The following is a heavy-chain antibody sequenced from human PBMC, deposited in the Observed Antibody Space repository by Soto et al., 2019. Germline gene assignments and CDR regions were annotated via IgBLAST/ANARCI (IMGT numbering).Heavy chain of an antibody. Sequence: SETVSLTCDVSGGAIISSNYWSWVRQPQGKGLEWIGEIYHSGRAHYNPSLKSRVTMSVDKSKNLFSLELTSVTAADTAVYYCARDRISGGGYSRRWFDLWGQGTLVTVSS. CDR2: IYHSGRA. D-gene: IGHD5-12*01. J-gene: IGHJ5*02. CDR1: GGAIISSNY. CDR3: ARDRISGGGYSRRWFDL. V-gene: IGHV4-4*02.